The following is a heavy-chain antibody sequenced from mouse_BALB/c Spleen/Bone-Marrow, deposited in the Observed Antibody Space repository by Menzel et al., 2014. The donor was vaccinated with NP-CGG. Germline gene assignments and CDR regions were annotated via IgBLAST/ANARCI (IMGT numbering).Heavy chain of an antibody. Sequence: LQQSGSELVRPGASVKLSCKASGYTFTSYWMHWVKQRPGQGLGWIGNIYPGSGSTNYDEKFKSKATLTVDTSSSTAYMQLSSLTSEDSAVYYCTRLGAPYAMDYWGQGTSVTVSS. J-gene: IGHJ4*01. CDR1: GYTFTSYW. CDR2: IYPGSGST. CDR3: TRLGAPYAMDY. V-gene: IGHV1S22*01.